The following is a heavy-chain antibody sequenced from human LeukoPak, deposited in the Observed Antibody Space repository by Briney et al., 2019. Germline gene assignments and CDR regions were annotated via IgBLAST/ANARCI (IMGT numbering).Heavy chain of an antibody. D-gene: IGHD5-24*01. Sequence: GGSLRLSCEPSIFVFSEYYMHWVRLAPGKGLEWLAVITNDGSRQFYADSVKGRFTISRDNAKNSLYLQMNSLRAEDTALYYCAKDRFPILEMATITGDAFDIWGQGTMVTVSS. J-gene: IGHJ3*02. CDR3: AKDRFPILEMATITGDAFDI. CDR2: ITNDGSRQ. V-gene: IGHV3-30*18. CDR1: IFVFSEYY.